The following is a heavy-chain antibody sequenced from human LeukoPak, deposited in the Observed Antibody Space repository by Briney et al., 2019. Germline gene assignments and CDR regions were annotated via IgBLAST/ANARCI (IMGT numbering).Heavy chain of an antibody. J-gene: IGHJ4*02. CDR3: ARVWVGATKAGYAY. V-gene: IGHV1-46*01. D-gene: IGHD1-26*01. CDR1: GYTFTSYY. CDR2: ISTSGGNT. Sequence: GASVKVSCKASGYTFTSYYMHWVRQAPGQGLEWMGIISTSGGNTGYAQKFQGRIIMTRDTSTSTVYLDLSSLRSDDTAVYYCARVWVGATKAGYAYWGQGTLVTVSS.